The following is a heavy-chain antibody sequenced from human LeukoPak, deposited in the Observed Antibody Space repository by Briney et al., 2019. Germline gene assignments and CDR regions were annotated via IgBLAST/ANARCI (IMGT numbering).Heavy chain of an antibody. J-gene: IGHJ3*02. CDR3: AREWLVVSITIMDAFDI. D-gene: IGHD3-3*01. CDR1: GFTFSDYY. CDR2: ISSSGSAT. Sequence: GGSLRLSCAASGFTFSDYYMSWIRQAPGKGLEWISHISSSGSATYYADSVKGRFTISRDNAKNSLYLQMDSLRAEDTAVYYCAREWLVVSITIMDAFDIWGQGTMVTVSS. V-gene: IGHV3-11*01.